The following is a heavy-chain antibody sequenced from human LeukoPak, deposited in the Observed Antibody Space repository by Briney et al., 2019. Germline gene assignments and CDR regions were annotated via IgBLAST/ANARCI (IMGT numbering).Heavy chain of an antibody. D-gene: IGHD4-17*01. Sequence: PGGSLRLSCAATGFTFRDYWMTWVRRPPGKGLEWVANIKQDGSAKYYVDSVKGRFTLSRDNAKDVLYLHMNSLRGEHTAVYYCARDRVRGDYGVDYWGQGTLVTVAS. J-gene: IGHJ4*02. V-gene: IGHV3-7*04. CDR2: IKQDGSAK. CDR1: GFTFRDYW. CDR3: ARDRVRGDYGVDY.